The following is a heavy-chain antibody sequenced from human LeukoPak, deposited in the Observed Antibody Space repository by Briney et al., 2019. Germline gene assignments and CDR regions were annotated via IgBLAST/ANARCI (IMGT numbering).Heavy chain of an antibody. CDR2: IYYSGST. Sequence: SETLSPTCTLSGGSLSSGGYYWSWIRQHPGKGLEWIGYIYYSGSTYYNPSLKSRVTISVDTSKNQFSLKLSSVTAADTAVYYCAGGSGEPRGYFDYWGQGTLVTVSS. V-gene: IGHV4-31*03. D-gene: IGHD3-10*01. J-gene: IGHJ4*02. CDR3: AGGSGEPRGYFDY. CDR1: GGSLSSGGYY.